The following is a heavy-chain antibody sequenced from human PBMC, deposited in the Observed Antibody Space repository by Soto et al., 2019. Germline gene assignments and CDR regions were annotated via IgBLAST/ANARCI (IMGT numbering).Heavy chain of an antibody. D-gene: IGHD2-21*02. V-gene: IGHV4-59*08. CDR3: ARLGGYYQAFDQ. Sequence: SETPSLTCIVSGGSISSYYCGWFRQPPGKGLEWIGYIYYTGTTTYHPSLKSRVTISIDTSRNQFSLKLNSVTAADTAVYYCARLGGYYQAFDQWGQGSLVTVSS. CDR2: IYYTGTT. CDR1: GGSISSYY. J-gene: IGHJ4*02.